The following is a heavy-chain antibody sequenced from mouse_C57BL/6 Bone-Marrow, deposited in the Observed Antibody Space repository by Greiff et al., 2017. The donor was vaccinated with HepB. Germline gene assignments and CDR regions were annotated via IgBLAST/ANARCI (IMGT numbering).Heavy chain of an antibody. CDR3: TPIATVVAPDWYFDV. CDR1: GFNIKDDY. D-gene: IGHD1-1*01. CDR2: IDPENGDT. J-gene: IGHJ1*03. V-gene: IGHV14-4*01. Sequence: DVQLQESGAELVRPGASVKLSCTASGFNIKDDYMHWVKQRPEQGLEWIGWIDPENGDTEYASKFQGKATITADTSSNTAYLQLSSLTSEDTAVYYCTPIATVVAPDWYFDVWGTGTTVTVSS.